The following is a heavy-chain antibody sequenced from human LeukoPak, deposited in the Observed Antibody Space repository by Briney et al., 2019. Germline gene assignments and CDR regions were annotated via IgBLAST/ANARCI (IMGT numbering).Heavy chain of an antibody. V-gene: IGHV3-30-3*01. CDR1: GFTFSSYA. CDR2: ISYDGSNK. J-gene: IGHJ4*02. D-gene: IGHD3-10*01. Sequence: PGRSLRLSCAPSGFTFSSYAIHWVRQAPGKGLEWVAFISYDGSNKYYADSVKGRFTISRDSSKNTLYLQMNSLRVEDTALYYCARGAFRLVRGVTTDYWGQGTLVTVSS. CDR3: ARGAFRLVRGVTTDY.